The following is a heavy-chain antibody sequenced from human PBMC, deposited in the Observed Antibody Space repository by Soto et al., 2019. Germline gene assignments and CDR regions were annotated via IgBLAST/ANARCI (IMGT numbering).Heavy chain of an antibody. J-gene: IGHJ6*02. CDR2: IYHSGST. V-gene: IGHV4-38-2*01. CDR1: GYSISSGYY. CDR3: AKYGEDYYNGTDV. Sequence: SETLSLTCAVSGYSISSGYYWGWIRQPPGKGLEWVGNIYHSGSTYYNPSLKSRVSISIDTSKNQFSLELTSVTAADTAVYYCAKYGEDYYNGTDVRGQVSPVTVSS. D-gene: IGHD2-21*01.